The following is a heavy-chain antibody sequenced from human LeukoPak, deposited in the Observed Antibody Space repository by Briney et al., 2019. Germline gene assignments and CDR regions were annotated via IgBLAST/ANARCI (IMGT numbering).Heavy chain of an antibody. CDR1: GGSISSGSYY. Sequence: PSETLSPTCTVSGGSISSGSYYWSWIRQHAGKGLEWIGRIYTSGSTNYNPSLKSRVTISLDTSKNQFSLRLNSVTAADTAVYYCARDRDGYNFRFDYWGQGTLVTVSS. CDR2: IYTSGST. J-gene: IGHJ4*02. D-gene: IGHD5-24*01. CDR3: ARDRDGYNFRFDY. V-gene: IGHV4-61*02.